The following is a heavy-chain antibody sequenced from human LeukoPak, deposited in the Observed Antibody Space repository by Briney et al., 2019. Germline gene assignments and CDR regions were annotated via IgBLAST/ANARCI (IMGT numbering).Heavy chain of an antibody. J-gene: IGHJ3*02. V-gene: IGHV5-51*01. CDR2: IYPGDSDT. CDR3: ARHILAYCGGDCSDAFDI. Sequence: GESLKISCKGSGYSFTSYWIGWVRQMPGKGLEWMGIIYPGDSDTKYSPSFQGQVTISADKSISTAYLQWSSLKASDTAMYYCARHILAYCGGDCSDAFDIWGQGTMVTVSS. D-gene: IGHD2-21*02. CDR1: GYSFTSYW.